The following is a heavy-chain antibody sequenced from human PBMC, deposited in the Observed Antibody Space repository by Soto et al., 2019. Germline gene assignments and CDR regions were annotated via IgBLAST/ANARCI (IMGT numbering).Heavy chain of an antibody. CDR3: AGGPIVLMVYAIPRFDP. Sequence: ASVKVSCKASGGTFSSYAISWLRQAPGQGLEWMGGIIPIFGTANYAQKFQGRVTITADESTSTAYMELSSLRSEDTAVYYCAGGPIVLMVYAIPRFDPWGQGTLVTVSS. D-gene: IGHD2-8*01. CDR2: IIPIFGTA. CDR1: GGTFSSYA. J-gene: IGHJ5*02. V-gene: IGHV1-69*13.